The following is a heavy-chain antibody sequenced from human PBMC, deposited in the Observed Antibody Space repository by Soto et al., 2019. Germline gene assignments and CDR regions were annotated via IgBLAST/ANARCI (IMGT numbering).Heavy chain of an antibody. CDR1: GYTFTSYG. CDR2: VSAFNGDT. D-gene: IGHD6-25*01. CDR3: AREAGWQRMVPYD. Sequence: QVQLVQSGTEVKKPGASVNVSCKAFGYTFTSYGFSWVRQVPGQGLEWLGWVSAFNGDTQYAQTMKGRLTVTTDTSTTTVYMELRSLIPADTAVYYCAREAGWQRMVPYDWGQGTLVTVS. J-gene: IGHJ4*02. V-gene: IGHV1-18*04.